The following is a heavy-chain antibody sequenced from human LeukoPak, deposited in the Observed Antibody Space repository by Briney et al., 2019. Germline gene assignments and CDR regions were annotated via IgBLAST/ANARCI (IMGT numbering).Heavy chain of an antibody. D-gene: IGHD3-3*01. CDR3: AKDGNGHLEWFTFDY. J-gene: IGHJ4*02. V-gene: IGHV3-30*18. CDR1: GFTFSSYW. CDR2: ISYDGSNK. Sequence: HPGGSLRLSCAASGFTFSSYWMHWVRQAPGKGLEWVAVISYDGSNKYYADSVKGRFTISRDNSKNTLYLQMNSLRAEDTAVYYCAKDGNGHLEWFTFDYWGQGTLVTVSS.